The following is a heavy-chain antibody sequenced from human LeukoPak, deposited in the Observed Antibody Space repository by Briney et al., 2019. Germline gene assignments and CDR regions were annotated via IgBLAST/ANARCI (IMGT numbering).Heavy chain of an antibody. D-gene: IGHD6-13*01. V-gene: IGHV4-59*01. CDR1: GGSISSYY. J-gene: IGHJ4*02. CDR3: ARGVYIAAAQYGY. Sequence: SETLSLTCTVSGGSISSYYWSWIRQPPGKGLEWIGYIYYSGTTNYNPSLKSRVTISVDTPKNQFSLKLGSVTAADTAVYYCARGVYIAAAQYGYWGQGTLVTVSS. CDR2: IYYSGTT.